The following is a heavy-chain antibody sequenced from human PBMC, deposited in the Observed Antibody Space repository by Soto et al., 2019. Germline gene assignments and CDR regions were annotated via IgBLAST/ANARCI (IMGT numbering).Heavy chain of an antibody. CDR2: ISGSGGST. CDR1: GFTFSSYA. CDR3: ARRTVGWYFDL. Sequence: EVQLLESGGGLVQPGGSLRLSCAASGFTFSSYAMSWVRQAPGKGLEWVSAISGSGGSTYYADSVRGRLTISRDNSKNTLYLQMNSLRAEDTAVYYCARRTVGWYFDLWGRGTLVTVSS. V-gene: IGHV3-23*01. J-gene: IGHJ2*01. D-gene: IGHD4-17*01.